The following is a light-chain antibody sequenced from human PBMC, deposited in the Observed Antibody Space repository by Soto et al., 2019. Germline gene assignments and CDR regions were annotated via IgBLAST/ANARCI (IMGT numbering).Light chain of an antibody. CDR2: GAS. Sequence: EIVMAQSPATLSVSPGERATLSCRASQSVGSNLAWYQQKPGQAPRLRVHGASKRAIGIPDRFSGSGSGTEFTLSISRLQSEDSAVYSCQQYKNSPPETFGQGTKVDIK. J-gene: IGKJ2*01. V-gene: IGKV3-15*01. CDR1: QSVGSN. CDR3: QQYKNSPPET.